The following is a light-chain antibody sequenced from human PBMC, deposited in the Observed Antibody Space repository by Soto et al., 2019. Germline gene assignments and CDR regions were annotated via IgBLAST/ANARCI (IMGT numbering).Light chain of an antibody. J-gene: IGLJ2*01. V-gene: IGLV2-14*01. CDR2: EVS. Sequence: QCALTQPASVSGSPGQSITISCTGTSSDVGGYNYVSWYQQHPGKAPNLMIYEVSNRPSGVSNRFSGSKSGNTASLTISGLQAADEADYYCSSYTSSSTLVFGGGTQLTVL. CDR1: SSDVGGYNY. CDR3: SSYTSSSTLV.